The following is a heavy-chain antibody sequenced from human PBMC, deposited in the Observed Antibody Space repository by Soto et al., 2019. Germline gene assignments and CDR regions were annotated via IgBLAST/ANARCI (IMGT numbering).Heavy chain of an antibody. Sequence: EVQLVESGGGLVQPGGSLRLSCATSGFILSDCAMNWVRQAPGKVLEWVSYISSSSSVIDYADSVKGRFTVSRDNARNALYLQMNSLRAEDTAVYYCARDLSWGSNWYYYMDVWGKGTTFTVSS. V-gene: IGHV3-48*01. CDR1: GFILSDCA. J-gene: IGHJ6*03. CDR3: ARDLSWGSNWYYYMDV. CDR2: ISSSSSVI. D-gene: IGHD7-27*01.